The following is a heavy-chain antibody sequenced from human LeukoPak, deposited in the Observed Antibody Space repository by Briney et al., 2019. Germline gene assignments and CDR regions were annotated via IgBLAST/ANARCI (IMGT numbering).Heavy chain of an antibody. J-gene: IGHJ4*02. CDR2: INHSGST. D-gene: IGHD3-10*01. Sequence: SETLSLTCAVYGGSFSGYYWSWIRQPPGKGLEWIGEINHSGSTNYNPSLKSRVTISVDTSKNQFSLKLSSVTAADTAVYYCARRSWFGELLGDYWGQGTLVTVSS. V-gene: IGHV4-34*01. CDR3: ARRSWFGELLGDY. CDR1: GGSFSGYY.